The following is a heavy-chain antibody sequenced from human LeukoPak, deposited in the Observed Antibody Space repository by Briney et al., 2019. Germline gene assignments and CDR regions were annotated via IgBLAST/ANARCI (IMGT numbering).Heavy chain of an antibody. CDR1: GFAFSNHN. CDR3: ARDRGWGEWLPLSY. D-gene: IGHD3-3*01. CDR2: ISGSGDAI. Sequence: GESLRLSCVASGFAFSNHNMDWVRQAPGKGLEWVSYISGSGDAIFYADSVRGRFTISRDNAKNSVYLQMNSLRAEDTAVYYCARDRGWGEWLPLSYWGQGTLVTVSS. V-gene: IGHV3-48*01. J-gene: IGHJ4*02.